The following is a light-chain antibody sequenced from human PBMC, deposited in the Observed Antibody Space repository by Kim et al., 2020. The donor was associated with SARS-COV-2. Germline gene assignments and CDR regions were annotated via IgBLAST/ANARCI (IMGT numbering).Light chain of an antibody. Sequence: GQSITNSCTATSSDVGGYNYVSWYQQHPGKAPKLMIYDDSNRPSGVSNRFSGSKSGNTASLTISGLQAEDEADDYCSSYTSSSTRVFGGGTQLTVL. CDR3: SSYTSSSTRV. CDR1: SSDVGGYNY. J-gene: IGLJ3*02. V-gene: IGLV2-14*03. CDR2: DDS.